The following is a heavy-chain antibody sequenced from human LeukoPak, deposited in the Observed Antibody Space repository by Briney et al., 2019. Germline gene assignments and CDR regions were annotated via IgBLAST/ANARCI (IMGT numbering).Heavy chain of an antibody. V-gene: IGHV3-23*01. J-gene: IGHJ4*02. CDR3: ARGLTMGNPFDF. Sequence: QTGGSLRLSCAASGFTFSSYAMSWVRQAPGKGLERVSIINGAGDATYYADSVKGRFTIFRDTSKSTLYLQMNSLRAEDTAVYYCARGLTMGNPFDFWGQGTLVTVSS. D-gene: IGHD3-10*01. CDR1: GFTFSSYA. CDR2: INGAGDAT.